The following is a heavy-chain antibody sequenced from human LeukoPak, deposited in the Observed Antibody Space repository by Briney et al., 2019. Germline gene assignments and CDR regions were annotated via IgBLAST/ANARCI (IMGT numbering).Heavy chain of an antibody. J-gene: IGHJ5*02. CDR2: INNDGSST. CDR3: ARAGYCSSTSCYHWFDP. CDR1: GFTFSSYW. V-gene: IGHV3-74*01. Sequence: PGGSLRLSCAASGFTFSSYWMHWVRHAPGKGLVWVSRINNDGSSTTYEVSVKGRFTISRDNAKNTLYLQMNSLRAEDTAVYYCARAGYCSSTSCYHWFDPWGQGTLVTVSS. D-gene: IGHD2-2*03.